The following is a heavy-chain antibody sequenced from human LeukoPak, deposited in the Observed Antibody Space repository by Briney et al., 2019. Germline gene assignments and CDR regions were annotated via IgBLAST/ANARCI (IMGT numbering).Heavy chain of an antibody. D-gene: IGHD6-19*01. CDR2: INPNSGGT. J-gene: IGHJ5*02. CDR3: ARGPRVAVAGTPFDP. CDR1: GYTFTGYY. V-gene: IGHV1-2*02. Sequence: ASVKVSCKASGYTFTGYYMHWVRQAPGQGLEWMGWINPNSGGTNYAQKFQGRVTMTRDTSISTAYMELSRLRSDDTAVYYCARGPRVAVAGTPFDPWGQGTLVTVSS.